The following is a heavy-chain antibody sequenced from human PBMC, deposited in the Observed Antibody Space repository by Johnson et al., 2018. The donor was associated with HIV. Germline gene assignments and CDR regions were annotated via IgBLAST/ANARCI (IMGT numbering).Heavy chain of an antibody. J-gene: IGHJ3*02. CDR1: GFTFDDYG. CDR2: INYYGSST. CDR3: ARGFSSGYNDAFDI. Sequence: SGGGVVRPGGSLRLSCVASGFTFDDYGMSWVRQVPGKGLEWVSGINYYGSSTGYADSVQGRFTISRDNAKNSLYLQMNSLRVEDTALYYCARGFSSGYNDAFDIWGQATMVTVS. V-gene: IGHV3-20*04. D-gene: IGHD3-22*01.